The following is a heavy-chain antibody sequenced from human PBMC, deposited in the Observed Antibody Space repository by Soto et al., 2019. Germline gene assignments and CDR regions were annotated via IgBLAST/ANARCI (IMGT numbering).Heavy chain of an antibody. CDR2: IYYSGST. CDR1: GVSISSGDYY. J-gene: IGHJ4*02. CDR3: ASFSGSYLVY. D-gene: IGHD1-26*01. Sequence: SETLSLTCTVSGVSISSGDYYWSCIRQPPGKGLEWIGYIYYSGSTYYNPSLKSRVTISVDTSKNQFSLKLSSVTAADTAVYYCASFSGSYLVYWGQGTLVTVSS. V-gene: IGHV4-30-4*01.